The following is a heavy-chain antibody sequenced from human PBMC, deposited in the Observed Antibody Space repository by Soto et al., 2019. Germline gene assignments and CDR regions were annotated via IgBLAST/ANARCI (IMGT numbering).Heavy chain of an antibody. CDR3: ARTPAAGKNYYAMDV. V-gene: IGHV5-51*01. CDR1: GYSFTSYW. Sequence: PGESLKISCKGSGYSFTSYWIGWVRQMPGKGLEWMGIIYPGDSDTRYSPSFQGQVTILADKSISTAYLQWSSLKASDTAMYYCARTPAAGKNYYAMDVWGQGTTVTVSS. J-gene: IGHJ6*02. D-gene: IGHD6-13*01. CDR2: IYPGDSDT.